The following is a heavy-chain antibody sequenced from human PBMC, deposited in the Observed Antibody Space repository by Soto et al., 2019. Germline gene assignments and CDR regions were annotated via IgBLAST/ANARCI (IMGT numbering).Heavy chain of an antibody. J-gene: IGHJ6*03. D-gene: IGHD4-17*01. CDR3: ARVNHDYGDYSYYYYMDV. CDR1: GGSISSYY. CDR2: IYYSGST. V-gene: IGHV4-59*01. Sequence: SQILSLTYTVSGGSISSYYWSWIRQPPGKGLEWIGYIYYSGSTNYNPSLKSRVTISVDTSKNQFSLKLSSVTAADTAVYYCARVNHDYGDYSYYYYMDVWGKGTTVTVSS.